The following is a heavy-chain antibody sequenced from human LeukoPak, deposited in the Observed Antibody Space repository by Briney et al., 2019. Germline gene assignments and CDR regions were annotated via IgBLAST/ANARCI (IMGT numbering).Heavy chain of an antibody. D-gene: IGHD3-16*02. V-gene: IGHV3-30*02. CDR3: AKDRNDYDYVWGSYRWFYFDY. CDR1: GFTFSSYG. CDR2: IRYDGSNK. Sequence: GGSLRLSCAASGFTFSSYGMHWVRQAPGKGLEWVAFIRYDGSNKYYADSVKGRFTISRDNSKNTLYLQMNSLRAEDTAVYYCAKDRNDYDYVWGSYRWFYFDYWGREPWSPSPQ. J-gene: IGHJ4*02.